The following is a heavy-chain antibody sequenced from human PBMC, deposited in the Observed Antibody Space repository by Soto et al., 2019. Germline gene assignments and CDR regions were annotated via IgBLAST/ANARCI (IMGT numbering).Heavy chain of an antibody. CDR1: GGSISSGGYY. D-gene: IGHD2-2*01. CDR2: IYYSGST. Sequence: LSLTCTVSGGSISSGGYYWSWIRQHPGKGLEWIGYIYYSGSTYYNPSLKSRVTISVDTSKNQFSLKLSSVTAADTAVYYCAKGGGDIVVVPAAKGYYYYGMDVWGQGTTVTVSS. CDR3: AKGGGDIVVVPAAKGYYYYGMDV. J-gene: IGHJ6*02. V-gene: IGHV4-31*03.